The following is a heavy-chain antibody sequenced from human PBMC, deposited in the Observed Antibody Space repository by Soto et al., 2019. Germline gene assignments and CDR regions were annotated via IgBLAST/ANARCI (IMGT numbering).Heavy chain of an antibody. Sequence: ASVKVSCKASGFTFSNYGLNWVRQAPGQGLEWMGWVSANNGHTNYAQNLQGRVSMTTDTSTSTAYMELGGLTFDDTAVYYCARDIESVTAKHFFYYYAMDVWGQGTTVTV. D-gene: IGHD2-8*01. CDR2: VSANNGHT. J-gene: IGHJ6*02. CDR3: ARDIESVTAKHFFYYYAMDV. V-gene: IGHV1-18*01. CDR1: GFTFSNYG.